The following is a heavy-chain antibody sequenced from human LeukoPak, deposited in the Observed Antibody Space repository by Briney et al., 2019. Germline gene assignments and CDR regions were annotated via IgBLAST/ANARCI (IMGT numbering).Heavy chain of an antibody. Sequence: PSETLSLTCTVSGGSISSGGYYWSWIRQPPGKGLEWIGYIYHSGSTYYNPSLKSRVTISVDRSKNQFSLKLSSVTAADTAVYYCARQRGFWSGYWRYFDYWGQGTLVTVSS. D-gene: IGHD3-3*01. CDR3: ARQRGFWSGYWRYFDY. V-gene: IGHV4-30-2*01. J-gene: IGHJ4*02. CDR2: IYHSGST. CDR1: GGSISSGGYY.